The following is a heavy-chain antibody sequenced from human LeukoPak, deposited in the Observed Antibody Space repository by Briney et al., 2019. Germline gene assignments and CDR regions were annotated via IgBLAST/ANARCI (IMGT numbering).Heavy chain of an antibody. Sequence: SETLSLTCTVSGGSISSSRYYWGWIRQPPGKGLEWIGSIYYTESTYYNPSLKSRVTISVDTSKNQFSLNLSSVTAADTAVYYCARAGGYSSGWYDYWGQGTLVTVSS. D-gene: IGHD6-19*01. CDR3: ARAGGYSSGWYDY. CDR1: GGSISSSRYY. V-gene: IGHV4-39*07. CDR2: IYYTEST. J-gene: IGHJ4*02.